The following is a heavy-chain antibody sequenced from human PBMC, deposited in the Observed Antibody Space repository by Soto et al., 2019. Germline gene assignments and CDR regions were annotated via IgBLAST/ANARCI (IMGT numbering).Heavy chain of an antibody. CDR1: GFIFSSYS. D-gene: IGHD3-16*01. V-gene: IGHV3-21*01. J-gene: IGHJ3*02. CDR3: ARGGEGAFDI. CDR2: ISSSSTYI. Sequence: PGGSLRLSCAASGFIFSSYSMNWVRQAPGKGLEWVSSISSSSTYIYYADSVKGRFTISRDNAKNSLYLQMNSLRAEDTAVYYCARGGEGAFDIWGQGTMVTVSS.